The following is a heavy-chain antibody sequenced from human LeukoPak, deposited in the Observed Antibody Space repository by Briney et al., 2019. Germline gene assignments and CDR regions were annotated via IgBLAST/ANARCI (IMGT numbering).Heavy chain of an antibody. J-gene: IGHJ5*02. CDR3: AREWGSYYKNWFDP. Sequence: ASVKVSCKASGYTFTGYYMHWVRQAPGQGLEWMGWINPNSGGTNYAQKFQGRVTMTRDTSISTAYMELSRLRSDDTAVYYCAREWGSYYKNWFDPWGQGTLVTVSS. D-gene: IGHD1-26*01. CDR2: INPNSGGT. V-gene: IGHV1-2*02. CDR1: GYTFTGYY.